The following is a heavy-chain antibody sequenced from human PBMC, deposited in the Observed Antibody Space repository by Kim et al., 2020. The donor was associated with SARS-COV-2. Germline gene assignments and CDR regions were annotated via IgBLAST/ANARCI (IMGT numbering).Heavy chain of an antibody. J-gene: IGHJ4*02. D-gene: IGHD3-3*01. V-gene: IGHV3-33*01. CDR1: GFSLSNYG. CDR3: ARTTYYDFWSGFDY. Sequence: GGSLRLSCAASGFSLSNYGMHWVRQAPGKGLEWVAVIWYEEKNKYYADAVKGRFTISRDNSKNTVYPQMNSLRAEDTAVYYCARTTYYDFWSGFDYWGQGTLVTVSS. CDR2: IWYEEKNK.